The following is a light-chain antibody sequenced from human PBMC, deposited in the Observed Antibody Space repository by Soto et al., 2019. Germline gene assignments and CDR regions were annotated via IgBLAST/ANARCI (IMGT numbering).Light chain of an antibody. V-gene: IGKV3-15*01. CDR1: QSVSSN. J-gene: IGKJ1*01. Sequence: EIVMTQSPATLSVSPGERVTLSCRASQSVSSNLAWYQQKPGQAPRLLIYGASTRATGIPARFSGSGSGTEFTLTISSLQSEDFAVYYCQQYNNWPFWTFGQGTKVEIK. CDR3: QQYNNWPFWT. CDR2: GAS.